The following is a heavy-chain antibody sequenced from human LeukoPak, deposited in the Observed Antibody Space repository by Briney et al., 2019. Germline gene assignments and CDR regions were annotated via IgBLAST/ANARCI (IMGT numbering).Heavy chain of an antibody. CDR2: KNPNSGNT. CDR1: GYTFTSYD. V-gene: IGHV1-8*01. J-gene: IGHJ4*02. Sequence: ASVKVSCKPSGYTFTSYDINWVRQATGQGLEWIGWKNPNSGNTGYAQKFQGRVTMTRNTSISTAYMELSSLRSEDTAVYYCARESSGWYAFDYWGQGTLVTVSS. CDR3: ARESSGWYAFDY. D-gene: IGHD6-19*01.